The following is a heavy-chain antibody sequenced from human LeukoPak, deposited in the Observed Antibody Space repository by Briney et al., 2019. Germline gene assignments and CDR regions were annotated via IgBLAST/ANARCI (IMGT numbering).Heavy chain of an antibody. J-gene: IGHJ4*02. D-gene: IGHD3-3*01. CDR2: MNPNSGNT. CDR1: GYTFTSYD. V-gene: IGHV1-8*01. CDR3: ARGETEGYDFWSGYYSVLDPFDY. Sequence: ASVKVSCKASGYTFTSYDINWVRQATGQGLEWMGWMNPNSGNTGYAQKFQGRVTMTRNTSIGTAYMELSSLRSEDTAVYYCARGETEGYDFWSGYYSVLDPFDYWGQGTLVTVSS.